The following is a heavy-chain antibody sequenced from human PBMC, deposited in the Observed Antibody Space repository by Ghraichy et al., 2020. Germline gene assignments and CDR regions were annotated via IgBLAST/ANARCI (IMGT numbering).Heavy chain of an antibody. CDR3: ARQIPRPAAITWFDP. CDR1: GGSISSSSYY. V-gene: IGHV4-39*07. CDR2: IYYSGST. Sequence: SETLSLTCTVSGGSISSSSYYWGWIRQPPGKGLEWIGSIYYSGSTYYNPSLKSRVTISVDTSKNQFSLKLSSVTAADTAVYYCARQIPRPAAITWFDPWGQGTLVTVSS. D-gene: IGHD2-2*01. J-gene: IGHJ5*02.